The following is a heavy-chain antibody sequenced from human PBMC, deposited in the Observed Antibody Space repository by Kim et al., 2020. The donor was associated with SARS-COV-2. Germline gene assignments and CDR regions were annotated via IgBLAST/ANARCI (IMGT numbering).Heavy chain of an antibody. J-gene: IGHJ4*02. CDR1: GGSISSFY. Sequence: SETLSLTCTVSGGSISSFYWNWIRQPPGKGLEWIGYIYYSGSTNYNPSLKSRVTISVDTSKNQFSLKLSSVTAGDTAVYYCARGLGAAAGRIFDYWGQGALVTVSS. CDR2: IYYSGST. CDR3: ARGLGAAAGRIFDY. D-gene: IGHD6-13*01. V-gene: IGHV4-59*01.